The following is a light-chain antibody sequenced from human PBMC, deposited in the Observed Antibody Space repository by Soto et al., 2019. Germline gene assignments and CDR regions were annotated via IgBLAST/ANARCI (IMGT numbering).Light chain of an antibody. Sequence: EIVMTQSPATLSVSPGERATLSCRASQSGYDSYLAWYQQKPGQAPRLLIYGASSRATGIPDRFSGSGSGTDFTLTISRLEPEDFAVYFCQQYGTSPIAFGQGTRREIK. J-gene: IGKJ5*01. CDR1: QSGYDSY. CDR3: QQYGTSPIA. V-gene: IGKV3-20*01. CDR2: GAS.